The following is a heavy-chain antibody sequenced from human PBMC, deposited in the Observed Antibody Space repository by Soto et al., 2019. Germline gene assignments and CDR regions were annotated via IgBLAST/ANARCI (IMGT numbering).Heavy chain of an antibody. J-gene: IGHJ5*02. Sequence: PSETLSLTCTVSGGSISSYYWSWIRQPPGKGLEWIGYIYYSGRTNYNPSLKSRVTISVDTSKNQFSLKLSSVTAADTAVYYCAGGSLKYCSGGSCYWFDPWGQGTMVTVSS. CDR3: AGGSLKYCSGGSCYWFDP. CDR2: IYYSGRT. D-gene: IGHD2-15*01. CDR1: GGSISSYY. V-gene: IGHV4-59*01.